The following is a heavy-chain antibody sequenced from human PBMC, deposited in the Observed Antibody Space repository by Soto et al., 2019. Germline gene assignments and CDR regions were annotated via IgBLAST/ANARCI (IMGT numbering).Heavy chain of an antibody. J-gene: IGHJ3*02. Sequence: QVQLQESGPGLVKPSETLSLTCTVSGGSVSSGSYYWSWIRQPPGKGLEWIGYIYYSGSTNYNPSLTSRVTISVDTSKNQFSLKLSSVTAADTAVYYCARVTHYYDSSSAEAFDIWGQGTMFTVSS. CDR3: ARVTHYYDSSSAEAFDI. CDR1: GGSVSSGSYY. V-gene: IGHV4-61*01. D-gene: IGHD3-22*01. CDR2: IYYSGST.